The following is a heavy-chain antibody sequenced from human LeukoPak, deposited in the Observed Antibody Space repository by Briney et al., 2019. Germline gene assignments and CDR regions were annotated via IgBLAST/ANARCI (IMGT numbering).Heavy chain of an antibody. V-gene: IGHV3-30-3*01. D-gene: IGHD2-2*01. CDR3: ARALVVVPAAHFDY. CDR2: ISYDGSNK. J-gene: IGHJ4*02. Sequence: GGSLRLSCAASGFTFSSYAMHWVRQAPGKGLEWVAVISYDGSNKYYADSVKGRFTISRDNSKNTLYLQMNSLRAEDTAVYYCARALVVVPAAHFDYWGQGTLVTVSS. CDR1: GFTFSSYA.